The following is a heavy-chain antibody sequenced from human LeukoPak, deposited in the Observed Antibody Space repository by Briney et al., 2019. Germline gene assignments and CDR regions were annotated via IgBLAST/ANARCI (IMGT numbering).Heavy chain of an antibody. J-gene: IGHJ3*02. D-gene: IGHD3-10*01. CDR1: GFTFSSYS. Sequence: GGSLRLSCAASGFTFSSYSMNWVRQAPGKGLEWVSSISSSSYIYYADSVKGRFTISRDNAKNSLYLQMNSLRAEDTAVYYCARVQEPPGIGHDAFDIWGQGTMVTVSS. CDR3: ARVQEPPGIGHDAFDI. V-gene: IGHV3-21*01. CDR2: ISSSSYI.